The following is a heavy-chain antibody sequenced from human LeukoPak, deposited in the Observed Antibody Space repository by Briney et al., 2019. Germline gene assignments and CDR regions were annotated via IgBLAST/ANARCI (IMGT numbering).Heavy chain of an antibody. CDR3: ARVDPAGCSGGSCEYYYYYYGMDV. J-gene: IGHJ6*02. V-gene: IGHV3-48*03. CDR2: ISSSGSTI. Sequence: PGRSLRLSCAASGFTFSSYEMNWVRQAPGKGLEWVSYISSSGSTIYYADSVKGRFTISRDNAKNSLYLQMNSLRAEDTAVYYCARVDPAGCSGGSCEYYYYYYGMDVWGQGTTVTVSS. D-gene: IGHD2-15*01. CDR1: GFTFSSYE.